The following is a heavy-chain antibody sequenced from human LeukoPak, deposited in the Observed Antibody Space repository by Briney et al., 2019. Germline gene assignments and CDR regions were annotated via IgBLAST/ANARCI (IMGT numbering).Heavy chain of an antibody. D-gene: IGHD6-19*01. J-gene: IGHJ3*02. CDR2: ISYDGSNK. CDR1: GFTFSSYD. CDR3: AKDLGSRWLVLHHDAFDI. V-gene: IGHV3-30*18. Sequence: GGSLRLSCAASGFTFSSYDMHWVRQAPGKGLEWVAVISYDGSNKYYADSVKGRFTISRDNSKNTLYLQMNSLRAEDTAVYYCAKDLGSRWLVLHHDAFDIWGQGTMVTVSS.